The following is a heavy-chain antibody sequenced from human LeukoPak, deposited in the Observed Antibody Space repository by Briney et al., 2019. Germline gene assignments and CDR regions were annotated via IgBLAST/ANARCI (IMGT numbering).Heavy chain of an antibody. J-gene: IGHJ4*02. CDR2: IKSKTDGWTT. Sequence: GGSLRLSCAASGFTFSNAWMSWVRQAPGKGLEWVGRIKSKTDGWTTDYAASVNARFTISRDDSKNTLYLQMNSLKTEDTAVYYCTTVQYQLLWSPTYVDFDYWGQGTLVTVSS. D-gene: IGHD2-2*01. CDR3: TTVQYQLLWSPTYVDFDY. V-gene: IGHV3-15*01. CDR1: GFTFSNAW.